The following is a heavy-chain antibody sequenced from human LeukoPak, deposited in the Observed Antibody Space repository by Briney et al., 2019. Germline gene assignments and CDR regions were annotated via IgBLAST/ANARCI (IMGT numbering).Heavy chain of an antibody. V-gene: IGHV4-39*07. CDR1: DDSISSSSYY. D-gene: IGHD3-22*01. J-gene: IGHJ3*02. CDR3: ARVASSVRDDAFDT. Sequence: PSETLSLTCTVSDDSISSSSYYWGWIRQPPGKGLEWIGNIYYSGSTYYNPSLKSRLTISVDTSKNQFSLKLSSVTAADTAVYYCARVASSVRDDAFDTWGQGTMVTVSS. CDR2: IYYSGST.